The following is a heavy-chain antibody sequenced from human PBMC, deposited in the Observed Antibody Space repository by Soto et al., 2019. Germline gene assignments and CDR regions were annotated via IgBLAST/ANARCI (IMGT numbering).Heavy chain of an antibody. CDR3: ARQVVVGATLSYFDY. Sequence: GGSLRLSCAASGFTFSSYGTHWVRQAPGKGLEWVAVIWYDGSNKYYADSVKGRFTISRDNSKNTLYLQMNSLRAEDTAVYYWARQVVVGATLSYFDYWGQGTLVTVSS. V-gene: IGHV3-33*01. D-gene: IGHD1-26*01. J-gene: IGHJ4*02. CDR2: IWYDGSNK. CDR1: GFTFSSYG.